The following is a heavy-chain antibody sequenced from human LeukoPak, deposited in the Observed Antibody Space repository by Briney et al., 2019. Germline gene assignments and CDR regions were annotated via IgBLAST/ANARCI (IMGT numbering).Heavy chain of an antibody. CDR3: ASRSDYSNYDY. V-gene: IGHV1-69*04. D-gene: IGHD4-4*01. Sequence: ASVKVSCKASGGTFSSYAISWVRQAPGQGLAWMGRIIPILGIANYAQKFQGRVTITADKSTSTAYMELSSLRSEDTAVYYCASRSDYSNYDYWGQGTLVTVSS. CDR1: GGTFSSYA. CDR2: IIPILGIA. J-gene: IGHJ4*02.